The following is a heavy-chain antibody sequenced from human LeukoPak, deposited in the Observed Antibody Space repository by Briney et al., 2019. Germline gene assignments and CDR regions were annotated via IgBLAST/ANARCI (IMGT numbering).Heavy chain of an antibody. D-gene: IGHD2-8*01. V-gene: IGHV4-4*07. CDR1: GGSISNYY. CDR3: ARTIGLMVYAGMLDWFDP. Sequence: PSETLSLTCTVSGGSISNYYWSWIRQPAGKGLEWIGRISTGGSTNYNSSLKSRVTMSVDTSKNQFSLKLSSVTAADTAVYYCARTIGLMVYAGMLDWFDPWGQGPWSPSPQ. J-gene: IGHJ5*02. CDR2: ISTGGST.